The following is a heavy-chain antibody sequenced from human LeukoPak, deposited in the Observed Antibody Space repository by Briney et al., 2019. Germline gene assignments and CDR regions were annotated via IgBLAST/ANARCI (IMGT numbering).Heavy chain of an antibody. V-gene: IGHV4-59*01. CDR1: GASINSYY. D-gene: IGHD5-18*01. Sequence: SETLSLTCTVSGASINSYYWSWIRQPPGKGLEWIGYIYYSGSTNYKPSLKSRATISVDTSKNQFSLKLSSVTASDTAVYYCARVRDTAMIHGWLDPWGQGTLVTVSS. CDR2: IYYSGST. CDR3: ARVRDTAMIHGWLDP. J-gene: IGHJ5*02.